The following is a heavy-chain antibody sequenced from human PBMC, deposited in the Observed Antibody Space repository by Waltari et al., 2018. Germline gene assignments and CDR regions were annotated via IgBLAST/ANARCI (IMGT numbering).Heavy chain of an antibody. Sequence: QVQLVESGGGVVQPGGSLRLSCAASGFTFSSYGMHWVRQAPGKGLEWVAFIRYDGSNKYYADSVKGRFTTPGDNSKTTLYLQMNSLGAEDTAVYYGPKAARPTMVVTRLDYWAREPWSPSPQ. D-gene: IGHD2-15*01. CDR3: PKAARPTMVVTRLDY. V-gene: IGHV3-30*02. J-gene: IGHJ4*02. CDR2: IRYDGSNK. CDR1: GFTFSSYG.